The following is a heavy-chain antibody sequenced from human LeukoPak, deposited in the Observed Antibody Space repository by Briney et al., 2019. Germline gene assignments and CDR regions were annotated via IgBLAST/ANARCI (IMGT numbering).Heavy chain of an antibody. CDR2: IYYSGST. D-gene: IGHD5-12*01. V-gene: IGHV4-59*01. J-gene: IGHJ6*02. CDR3: ARDRVSQWLRQDYYGMDV. Sequence: SETLSLTCTVSGSSISSYYWSWIRQPPGKGLEWIGYIYYSGSTNYNPSLKSRVTISVDTSKNQFSLKLSSVTAADTAVYYCARDRVSQWLRQDYYGMDVWGQGTTVTVSS. CDR1: GSSISSYY.